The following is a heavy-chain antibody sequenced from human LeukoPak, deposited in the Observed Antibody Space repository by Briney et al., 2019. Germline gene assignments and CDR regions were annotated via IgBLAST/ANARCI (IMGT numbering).Heavy chain of an antibody. CDR2: ISSSSSYI. J-gene: IGHJ4*02. Sequence: PGGSLRLSCAASGFTFSSYSMNWVRQAPGKGLEWVSSISSSSSYIYYADSVKGRFTISRDNAKNSLYLQMNSLRAEDTAVYFCARVRESDYVDYAPFDYWGQGTLVTVSS. D-gene: IGHD4-17*01. CDR3: ARVRESDYVDYAPFDY. V-gene: IGHV3-21*01. CDR1: GFTFSSYS.